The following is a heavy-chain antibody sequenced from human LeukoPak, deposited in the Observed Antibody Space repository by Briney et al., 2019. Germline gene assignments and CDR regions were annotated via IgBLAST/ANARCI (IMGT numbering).Heavy chain of an antibody. CDR2: ISDIGSI. D-gene: IGHD2/OR15-2a*01. J-gene: IGHJ4*02. CDR1: GGSISSYY. CDR3: AGHHPRNTVDF. Sequence: SETLSLTCTVSGGSISSYYWSWIRQPPGKGLEWIAYISDIGSINYNPSLKSRVTVSLDTSKNQFSLKLSSVTAADTAVYYCAGHHPRNTVDFWGQGTLVTVSS. V-gene: IGHV4-59*08.